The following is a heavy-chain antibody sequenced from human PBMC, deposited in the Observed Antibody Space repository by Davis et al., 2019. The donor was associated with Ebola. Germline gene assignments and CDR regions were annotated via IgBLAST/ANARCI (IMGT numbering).Heavy chain of an antibody. Sequence: SETLSLTCAVYGGSFSGYYWSWIRQPPGKGLEWIGEINHSGSTTYTPSLKSRVTISVDTSKNQFSLKLSSVTAADTAVYYCASLSIAARPIYWGQGTLVTVSS. D-gene: IGHD6-6*01. CDR2: INHSGST. V-gene: IGHV4-34*01. CDR3: ASLSIAARPIY. CDR1: GGSFSGYY. J-gene: IGHJ4*02.